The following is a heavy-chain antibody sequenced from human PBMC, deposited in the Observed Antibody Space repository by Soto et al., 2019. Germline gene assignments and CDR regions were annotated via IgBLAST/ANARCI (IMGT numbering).Heavy chain of an antibody. D-gene: IGHD3-10*01. V-gene: IGHV4-59*01. J-gene: IGHJ4*02. Sequence: QVQLQESGPGLVKPSETLSLTCTVSGGAISSYYWSWIRQPPGKGLEWIGYIYYIGSTNYNPSLNCRVTISLDTSKNQFSLKMSSVTAADTAVYYCARDSAEALFDYWGQGTLVTVSS. CDR2: IYYIGST. CDR3: ARDSAEALFDY. CDR1: GGAISSYY.